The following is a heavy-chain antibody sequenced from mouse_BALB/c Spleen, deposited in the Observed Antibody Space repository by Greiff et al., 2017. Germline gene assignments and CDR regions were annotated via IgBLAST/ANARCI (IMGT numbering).Heavy chain of an antibody. J-gene: IGHJ2*01. CDR2: IDPANGNT. D-gene: IGHD1-1*01. Sequence: VQLQQSGAELVKPGASVKLSCTASGFNIKDTYMHWVKQRPEQGLEWIGRIDPANGNTKYDPKFQGKATITADTSSNTAYLQLSSLTSEDTAVYYCARGTYYGYFDYWGQGTTLTVSS. V-gene: IGHV14-3*02. CDR1: GFNIKDTY. CDR3: ARGTYYGYFDY.